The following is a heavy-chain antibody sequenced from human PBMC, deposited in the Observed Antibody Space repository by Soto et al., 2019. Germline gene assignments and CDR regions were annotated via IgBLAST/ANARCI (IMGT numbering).Heavy chain of an antibody. CDR2: IYYSGST. CDR1: GGSVSSGSYY. V-gene: IGHV4-61*01. D-gene: IGHD1-1*01. CDR3: ARGEWNHQRFDY. Sequence: QVQLQESGPGLVKPSETLSLTCTVSGGSVSSGSYYWSWIRQPPGKGLEWIGYIYYSGSTNYNPSLQSRVTISVDTSKIQCSLKLSSVTDADPAVYYCARGEWNHQRFDYWGPGTLVTVSS. J-gene: IGHJ4*02.